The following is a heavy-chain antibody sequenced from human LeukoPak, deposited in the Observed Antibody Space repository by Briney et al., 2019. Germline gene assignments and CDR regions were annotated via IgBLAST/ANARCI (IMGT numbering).Heavy chain of an antibody. CDR1: GFTFTVAW. CDR2: IYSGGST. Sequence: PGGSLRLSCAASGFTFTVAWMSWVRQAPGKGLEWVSVIYSGGSTYYADSVKGRFTISRDNSKNTLYLQMNSLRAEDTAVYYCARDLGGSYDYWGQGTLVTVSS. V-gene: IGHV3-53*01. D-gene: IGHD1-26*01. J-gene: IGHJ4*02. CDR3: ARDLGGSYDY.